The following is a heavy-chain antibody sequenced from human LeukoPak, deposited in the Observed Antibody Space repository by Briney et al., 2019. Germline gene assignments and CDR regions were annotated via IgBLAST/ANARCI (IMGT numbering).Heavy chain of an antibody. Sequence: GGSLRLSCAASGFTFSSYAMSWVRQAPGKGLEWVSAISGSGGSTYYADSVKSRFTISRDNSKNTLYLQMNSLRAEDTAVYYCAKDLRDFDWLPDYWGQGTLVTVSS. CDR3: AKDLRDFDWLPDY. CDR2: ISGSGGST. J-gene: IGHJ4*02. V-gene: IGHV3-23*01. D-gene: IGHD3-9*01. CDR1: GFTFSSYA.